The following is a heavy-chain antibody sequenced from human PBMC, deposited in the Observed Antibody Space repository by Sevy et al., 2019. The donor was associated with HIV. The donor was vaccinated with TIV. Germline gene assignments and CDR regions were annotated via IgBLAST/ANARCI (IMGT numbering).Heavy chain of an antibody. V-gene: IGHV4-34*01. J-gene: IGHJ6*02. Sequence: SETLSLTCAVYGGSFSGYYWSWIRQPPGKGLEWIGEINHSGSTNYNPSLKSRVTISVDTSKNQFSLKLSSVTAADTAVYYCARGGSGRWLVPPGANYYYGMGVWGQGTTVTVSS. CDR3: ARGGSGRWLVPPGANYYYGMGV. CDR1: GGSFSGYY. CDR2: INHSGST. D-gene: IGHD6-19*01.